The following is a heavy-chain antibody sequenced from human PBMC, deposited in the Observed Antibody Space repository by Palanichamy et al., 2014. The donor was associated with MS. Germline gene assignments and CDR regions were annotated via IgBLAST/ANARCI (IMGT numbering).Heavy chain of an antibody. Sequence: EVQLLESGGDLVQPGGSLRLSCATSGFPFRSYVMSWVRQAPGKGLEWVSAISGLGSKYYADSVKGRFTISSENSKNTLYLEMSSLRSDDTAIYYCAKAMVCDNPCYGDGWYFDSWGQGTLVTVSS. J-gene: IGHJ4*02. CDR2: ISGLGSK. D-gene: IGHD4-17*01. CDR3: AKAMVCDNPCYGDGWYFDS. V-gene: IGHV3-23*01. CDR1: GFPFRSYV.